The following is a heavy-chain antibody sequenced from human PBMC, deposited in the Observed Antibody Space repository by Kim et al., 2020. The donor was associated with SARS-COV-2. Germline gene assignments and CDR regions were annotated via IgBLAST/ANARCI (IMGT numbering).Heavy chain of an antibody. V-gene: IGHV4-31*03. CDR1: GGSISSGGYY. Sequence: SETLSLTCTVSGGSISSGGYYWSWIRQHPGTGLEWIGYIYYSGTTYYYSSLKSRVTISVYTSKNQFSLKLSSVTDAHTAEYHCASPVPRYCIGRSWY. J-gene: IGHJ2*01. D-gene: IGHD3-10*01. CDR2: IYYSGTT. CDR3: ASPVPRYCIGRSWY.